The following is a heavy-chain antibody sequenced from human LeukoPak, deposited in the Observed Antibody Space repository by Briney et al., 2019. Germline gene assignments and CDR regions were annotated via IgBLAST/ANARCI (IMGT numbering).Heavy chain of an antibody. D-gene: IGHD3-10*01. CDR1: GFTFSSYE. V-gene: IGHV3-48*03. Sequence: GGSLRLSCAASGFTFSSYEMNWVRQAPGKGLEWDSYISSSGSTIYYADSVKGRFTISRDNAKNTLYLQMNSLRAEDTAVYYCASLSHGDGSGSYSHEYNWFDPWGQGTLVTVSS. CDR2: ISSSGSTI. J-gene: IGHJ5*02. CDR3: ASLSHGDGSGSYSHEYNWFDP.